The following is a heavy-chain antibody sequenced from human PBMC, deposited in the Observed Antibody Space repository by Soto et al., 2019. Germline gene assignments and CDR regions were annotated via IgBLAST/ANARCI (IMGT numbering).Heavy chain of an antibody. D-gene: IGHD3-16*01. CDR3: ARGNPFNYAGFDV. CDR2: MNAKSGDT. Sequence: QAHLEQSGAEVKRPGASVKVSCKASGYTFSDFDINWLRQASGQGPDWMGWMNAKSGDTFFAQRFQGKFNMTWDTSLSTPYMEVRSLTSDGTAMYYCARGNPFNYAGFDVWGQGTTVAVSS. CDR1: GYTFSDFD. V-gene: IGHV1-8*01. J-gene: IGHJ6*02.